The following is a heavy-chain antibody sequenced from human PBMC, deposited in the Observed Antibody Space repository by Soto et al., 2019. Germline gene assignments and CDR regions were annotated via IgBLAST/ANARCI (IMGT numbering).Heavy chain of an antibody. J-gene: IGHJ4*02. D-gene: IGHD6-13*01. CDR3: AKPYPATGKTPYYFDS. V-gene: IGHV3-7*01. CDR1: GFTLSVYW. CDR2: IKQDGSNK. Sequence: GGSQRLACGASGFTLSVYWMNWVRNAPGRVLEWVANIKQDGSNKYYADSVKSGFTISRDNSNNTLHLQMNSLRSQDTAMYYCAKPYPATGKTPYYFDSWGQEPLVTV.